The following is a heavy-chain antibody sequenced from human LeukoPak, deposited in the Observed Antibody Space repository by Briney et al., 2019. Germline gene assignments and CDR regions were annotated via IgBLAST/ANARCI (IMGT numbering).Heavy chain of an antibody. Sequence: GGSLRLSCTASGFAFSDFYMSWIRQAPGKGLEWVSYISRSANTIYYADSLQGRLTISRDNAKNSLYLQMNSLRAEDTAVYYCAREFCTGTSCFFAFDLWGQGTMVTVSS. CDR1: GFAFSDFY. CDR2: ISRSANTI. J-gene: IGHJ3*01. CDR3: AREFCTGTSCFFAFDL. D-gene: IGHD2-2*01. V-gene: IGHV3-11*01.